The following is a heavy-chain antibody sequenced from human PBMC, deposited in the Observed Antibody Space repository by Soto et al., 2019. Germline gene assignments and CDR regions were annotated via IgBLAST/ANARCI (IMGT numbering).Heavy chain of an antibody. CDR2: IYPGDSDT. D-gene: IGHD3-3*01. V-gene: IGHV5-51*01. CDR3: ARHGWSDYYYYGMDV. J-gene: IGHJ6*02. Sequence: GESLKISCKGSGYSFTIYWIGWVRQMPGKGLEWMGIIYPGDSDTRYSPSFQGQVTISADKSISTAYLQWSSLKASDTAMYYCARHGWSDYYYYGMDVWGQGTTVTVSS. CDR1: GYSFTIYW.